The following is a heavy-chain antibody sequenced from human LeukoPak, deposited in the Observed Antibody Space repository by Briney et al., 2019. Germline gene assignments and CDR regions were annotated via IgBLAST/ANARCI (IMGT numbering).Heavy chain of an antibody. V-gene: IGHV3-64*01. Sequence: GGSLRLSCAASGFTFSSYAMHWVRQAPGKGLEYVSAISSDGVTTYYANSVKGRFTISRDNSKNTLYLQEGSLRVEDVAVYYCARGNLFYFDYWGQGTLVTVSS. J-gene: IGHJ4*02. CDR1: GFTFSSYA. CDR2: ISSDGVTT. CDR3: ARGNLFYFDY.